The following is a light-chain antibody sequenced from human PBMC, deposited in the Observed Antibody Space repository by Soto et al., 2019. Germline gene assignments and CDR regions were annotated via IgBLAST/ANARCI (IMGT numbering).Light chain of an antibody. CDR2: GAS. V-gene: IGKV3-15*01. CDR3: QQYNNWPRT. Sequence: EIVLTQSPATLSSFPGDRATLSCRASQTVSRHLAWYQQKPGQAPRLLIYGASTRATGIPARFSGSGSGTEFTLTISSLQSEDFAVYYCQQYNNWPRTFGQGTKV. J-gene: IGKJ1*01. CDR1: QTVSRH.